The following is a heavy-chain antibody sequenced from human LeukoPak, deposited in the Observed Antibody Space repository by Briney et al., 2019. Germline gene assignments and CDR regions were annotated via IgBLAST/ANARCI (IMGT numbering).Heavy chain of an antibody. CDR3: AKDNGVGVPAATRYSSGWFNAFDI. V-gene: IGHV3-11*01. CDR2: ISSSGSTI. Sequence: PGGSLRLSCAASGFTFSDYYMSWIRQAPGKGLEWVSYISSSGSTIYYADSVKGRFTISRDNAKNSLYLQMNSLRAEDTALYYCAKDNGVGVPAATRYSSGWFNAFDIWGQGTMVTVSS. CDR1: GFTFSDYY. J-gene: IGHJ3*02. D-gene: IGHD6-19*01.